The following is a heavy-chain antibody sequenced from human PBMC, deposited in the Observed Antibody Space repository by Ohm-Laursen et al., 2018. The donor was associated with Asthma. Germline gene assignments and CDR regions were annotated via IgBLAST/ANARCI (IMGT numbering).Heavy chain of an antibody. J-gene: IGHJ4*02. D-gene: IGHD3-10*01. CDR3: ARDMSPYYYGSGSYYNAYDY. CDR2: ISSSSSTI. V-gene: IGHV3-48*01. CDR1: GFTFSSYS. Sequence: SLRLSCTAPGFTFSSYSMNWVRQAPGKGLEWVSYISSSSSTIYYADSVKGRFTISRDNAKNSLYLQMNSLRAEGTAVYYCARDMSPYYYGSGSYYNAYDYWGQGTLVTVSS.